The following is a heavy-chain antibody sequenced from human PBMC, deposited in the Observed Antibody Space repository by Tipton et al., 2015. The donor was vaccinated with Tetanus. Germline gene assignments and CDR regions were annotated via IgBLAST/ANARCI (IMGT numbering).Heavy chain of an antibody. J-gene: IGHJ6*02. CDR3: ASQNYDFWSGYNYYYGMDV. V-gene: IGHV4-59*01. CDR1: GGSISSYY. D-gene: IGHD3-3*01. Sequence: TLSLSCTVSGGSISSYYWSWIRQPPGKGLEWIGYIYYSGSTNYNPSLKSRVTISVDTSNNQFSLKLSSVTAADTAVYYCASQNYDFWSGYNYYYGMDVWGQGTTVTVSS. CDR2: IYYSGST.